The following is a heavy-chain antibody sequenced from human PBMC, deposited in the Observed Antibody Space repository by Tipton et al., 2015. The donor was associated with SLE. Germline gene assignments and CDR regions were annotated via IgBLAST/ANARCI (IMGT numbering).Heavy chain of an antibody. J-gene: IGHJ5*02. Sequence: LRLSCTVSGGSISSDYWNWIRQPPGKEMEWIGHIYYSWSPNYNPSLKSRLTISLGVSKNQISLKLSSVTAADTAVYYCARGVYDFLTGPARLDPWGQRTLVTVSS. V-gene: IGHV4-59*01. CDR2: IYYSWSP. CDR3: ARGVYDFLTGPARLDP. D-gene: IGHD3-9*01. CDR1: GGSISSDY.